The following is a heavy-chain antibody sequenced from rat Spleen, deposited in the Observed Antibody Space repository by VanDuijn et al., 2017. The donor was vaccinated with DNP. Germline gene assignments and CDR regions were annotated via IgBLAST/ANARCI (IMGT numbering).Heavy chain of an antibody. V-gene: IGHV5-20*01. J-gene: IGHJ2*01. CDR3: TTDFERGY. CDR1: GFTFSDYG. D-gene: IGHD1-11*01. CDR2: ITYDGGRT. Sequence: EVQLVESGGGLVQPGRSMKLSCAASGFTFSDYGMAWVLQAPTKGLEWVAYITYDGGRTYYGDSVKGRFTISRDNAKSILYLQMDSLRSEDTATYYCTTDFERGYWGQGVMVTVSS.